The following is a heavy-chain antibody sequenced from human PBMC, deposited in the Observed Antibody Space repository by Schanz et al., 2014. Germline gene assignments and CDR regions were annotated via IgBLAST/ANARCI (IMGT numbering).Heavy chain of an antibody. Sequence: QVQLVQSGAEVKKPGASVKVSCKVSGYSLNELSMHWVRQAPGQGLEWMGIIKPSGGSTSYAQKFQGSVAMTSDTCTSTVYMELSSLRSEDTAVYYCARDGEAAAGCDYWGQGTLVTVSS. J-gene: IGHJ4*02. CDR2: IKPSGGST. D-gene: IGHD6-13*01. V-gene: IGHV1-46*02. CDR3: ARDGEAAAGCDY. CDR1: GYSLNELS.